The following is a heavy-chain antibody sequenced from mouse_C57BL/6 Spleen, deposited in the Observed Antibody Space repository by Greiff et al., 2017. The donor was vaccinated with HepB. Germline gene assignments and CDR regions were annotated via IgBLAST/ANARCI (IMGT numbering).Heavy chain of an antibody. CDR2: IYPGDGDT. Sequence: VQGVESGAELVKPGASVKISCKASGYAFSSYWMNWVKQRPGKGLEWIGQIYPGDGDTNYNGKFKGKATLTADKSSSTAYMQLSSLTSEDSAVYFCARGDYYGSSLWYFDYWGQGTTLTVSS. D-gene: IGHD1-1*01. CDR1: GYAFSSYW. V-gene: IGHV1-80*01. J-gene: IGHJ2*01. CDR3: ARGDYYGSSLWYFDY.